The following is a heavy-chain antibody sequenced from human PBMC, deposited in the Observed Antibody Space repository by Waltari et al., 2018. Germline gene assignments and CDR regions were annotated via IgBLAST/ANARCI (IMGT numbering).Heavy chain of an antibody. Sequence: EVQLVESGGGLVQPGGSLRLSCAASGFTFSSYWMHWVRQAPGKGLVWVSRINTDGSSTSYADSVKGRFTISRDNAKNTLYLQMNSLRAEDTAVYYCAREIAARLGYYYYGMDVWGQGTTVTVSS. CDR2: INTDGSST. CDR3: AREIAARLGYYYYGMDV. D-gene: IGHD6-6*01. V-gene: IGHV3-74*01. CDR1: GFTFSSYW. J-gene: IGHJ6*02.